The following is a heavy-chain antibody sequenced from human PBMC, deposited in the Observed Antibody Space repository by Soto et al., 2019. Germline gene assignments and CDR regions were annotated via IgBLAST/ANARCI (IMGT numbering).Heavy chain of an antibody. V-gene: IGHV3-15*07. CDR2: IRSKTDGGTP. CDR3: TTEKGY. Sequence: EVQLVESGGGLVKPGDSLRLSCAASGFTFTNAWMNWVRQAPGKGLEWVGSIRSKTDGGTPDYAAPVKGRFTISRDESKNTLYVQMHSLKTEDRAIYSCTTEKGYWGQGTLVTVSS. J-gene: IGHJ4*02. CDR1: GFTFTNAW.